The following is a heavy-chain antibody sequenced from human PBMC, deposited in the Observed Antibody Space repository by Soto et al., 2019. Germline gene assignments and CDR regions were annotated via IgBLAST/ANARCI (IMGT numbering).Heavy chain of an antibody. CDR1: GFTCSESA. Sequence: ELPLVESGGGLVQPGGSLKLSCAASGFTCSESAMHWVRQASGKGLEWVGRIRNKDNNYATAYTASVKGRFTISRDDSKNTVYLQMNSLKVDDTAVYYCTSRRDWTAVDPFDHWGLGTLVTVSS. CDR2: IRNKDNNYAT. V-gene: IGHV3-73*02. D-gene: IGHD5-18*01. CDR3: TSRRDWTAVDPFDH. J-gene: IGHJ4*02.